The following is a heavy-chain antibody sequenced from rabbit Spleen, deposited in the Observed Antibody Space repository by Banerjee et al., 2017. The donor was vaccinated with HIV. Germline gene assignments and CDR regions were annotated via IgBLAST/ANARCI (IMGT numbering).Heavy chain of an antibody. V-gene: IGHV1S40*01. D-gene: IGHD6-1*01. CDR3: ARNYYTYGYAGVAYALNL. J-gene: IGHJ4*01. CDR1: GFTLGNYW. Sequence: QSLEESGGDLVKPGASLTLTCTASGFTLGNYWMCWVRQAPGKGLEWIACIYSGSGGSTYYASWAKGRFTISKTSSTTVTLQMTSLTAADTATYFCARNYYTYGYAGVAYALNLWGQGTLVTVS. CDR2: IYSGSGGST.